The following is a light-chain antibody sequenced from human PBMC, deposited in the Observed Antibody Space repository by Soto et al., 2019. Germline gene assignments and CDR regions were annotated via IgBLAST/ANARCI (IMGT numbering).Light chain of an antibody. V-gene: IGLV2-8*01. Sequence: ALTQPPSASGSPGQSVTISCTGTSSDVGGYNYVSWYQQHPGKAPKLMIYEVSKRPSGVPDRFSGSKSGNTASLTVSGLQAEDEADYYCSSYAGSNNLLFGGGTKLTVL. J-gene: IGLJ2*01. CDR2: EVS. CDR1: SSDVGGYNY. CDR3: SSYAGSNNLL.